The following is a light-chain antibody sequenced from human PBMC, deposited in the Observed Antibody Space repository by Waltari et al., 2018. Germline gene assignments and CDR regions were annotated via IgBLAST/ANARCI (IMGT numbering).Light chain of an antibody. CDR1: SSNIGSNY. CDR2: RNN. Sequence: QSALTQPPSASGTPGQRVTISCSGSSSNIGSNYVYWYQQLPGTAPKLLIYRNNRRPSGVPDRFSGAKSGTSASLAISGLRSEDEADYYCATWDDSLSVYVFGTGTKVTVL. V-gene: IGLV1-47*01. J-gene: IGLJ1*01. CDR3: ATWDDSLSVYV.